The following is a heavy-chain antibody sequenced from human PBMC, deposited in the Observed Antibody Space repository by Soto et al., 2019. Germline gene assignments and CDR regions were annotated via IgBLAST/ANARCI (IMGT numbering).Heavy chain of an antibody. CDR2: IYYSGNA. CDR3: ARGDYAKAFDI. CDR1: GYSISSSNW. V-gene: IGHV4-28*03. J-gene: IGHJ3*02. Sequence: QVQLQESGPGLVKPSDTLSLICAVSGYSISSSNWWGWIRQPPGKGLEWIGNIYYSGNAYYNPSLKSRVTMSGDTSKNQFSLKLTSVTAVDTAVYYCARGDYAKAFDIWGQGTTVTVSS. D-gene: IGHD2-2*01.